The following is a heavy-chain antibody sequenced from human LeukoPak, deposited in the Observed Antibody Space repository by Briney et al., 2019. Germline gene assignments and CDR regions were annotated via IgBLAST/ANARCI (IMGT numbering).Heavy chain of an antibody. CDR2: IYTSGST. D-gene: IGHD3-10*01. Sequence: SQTLSLTCTVSGGSISSGSYYWSWIRQPAGKGLEWIGRIYTSGSTNYNPSLKSRVTISVDTSKNQFSLKLSSATAADTAVYYCARAHYYGSGSYYNYFDYWGQGTLVTVSS. V-gene: IGHV4-61*02. CDR1: GGSISSGSYY. CDR3: ARAHYYGSGSYYNYFDY. J-gene: IGHJ4*02.